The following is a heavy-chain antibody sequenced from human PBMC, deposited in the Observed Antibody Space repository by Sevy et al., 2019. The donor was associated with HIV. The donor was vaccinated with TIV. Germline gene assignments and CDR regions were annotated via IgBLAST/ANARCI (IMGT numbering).Heavy chain of an antibody. Sequence: GGSLRLSCAASGFTFSSYAMSWVRQAPGKGLEWVSAISGSGRSTYYADSVKGRFTISRDNSKNTLYLQMNSLRAEVTAVYYCAKTGGDTAIIDIWGQGTMVTVSS. D-gene: IGHD5-18*01. CDR3: AKTGGDTAIIDI. J-gene: IGHJ3*02. CDR2: ISGSGRST. V-gene: IGHV3-23*01. CDR1: GFTFSSYA.